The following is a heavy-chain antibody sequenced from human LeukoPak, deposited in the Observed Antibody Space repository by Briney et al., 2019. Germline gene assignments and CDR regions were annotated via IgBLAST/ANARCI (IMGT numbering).Heavy chain of an antibody. CDR3: ARAPPGGYGLFDY. J-gene: IGHJ4*02. D-gene: IGHD5-12*01. CDR1: GYSFTIYW. Sequence: GESLKISCKGSGYSFTIYWIGWVRHMPGKGLDWMGIIYPGDSDTRYSPSFQGQVTISADKSISTAYLQWSSLKASDTAMYYCARAPPGGYGLFDYWGQGTLVTVSS. CDR2: IYPGDSDT. V-gene: IGHV5-51*01.